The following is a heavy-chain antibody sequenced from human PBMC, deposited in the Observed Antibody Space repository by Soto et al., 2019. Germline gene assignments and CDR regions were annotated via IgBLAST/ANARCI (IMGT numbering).Heavy chain of an antibody. J-gene: IGHJ4*02. CDR2: IIPILGIA. V-gene: IGHV1-69*02. Sequence: SVKVSCKASGGTFSSYTISWVRQAPGQGLEWMGRIIPILGIANYAQKFQGRVTITADKSTSTAYMELSSLRSEDTAVYYCARASATIAAAAIFDYWGQGTLVTVS. CDR1: GGTFSSYT. D-gene: IGHD6-13*01. CDR3: ARASATIAAAAIFDY.